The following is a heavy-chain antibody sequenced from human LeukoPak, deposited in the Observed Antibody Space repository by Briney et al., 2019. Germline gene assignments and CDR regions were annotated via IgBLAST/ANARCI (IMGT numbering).Heavy chain of an antibody. V-gene: IGHV3-49*04. CDR1: GFTFGDYA. Sequence: GESLKISCTASGFTFGDYAMSWVRQAPGKGLEWVGFIRSKAYGGTTEYAASVKGRFTISRDDSKSIAYLQMNSLKTEDTAVYYCTRDRGSRYYFDYWGQGTLVTVSS. CDR3: TRDRGSRYYFDY. CDR2: IRSKAYGGTT. D-gene: IGHD1-26*01. J-gene: IGHJ4*02.